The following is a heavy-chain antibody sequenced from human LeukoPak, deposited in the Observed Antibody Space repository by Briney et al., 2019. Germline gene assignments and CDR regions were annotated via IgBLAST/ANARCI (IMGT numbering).Heavy chain of an antibody. CDR1: GGSISSYY. Sequence: SETLSLTCTVSGGSISSYYWSWVPQPAGKGLEWIGRIYTSGSTNYNPSLKSRVTMSVDTSKNQFSLKLSSVTAADTAVYYCAREYDFWSGYYTDWGQGTLVTVSS. V-gene: IGHV4-4*07. CDR2: IYTSGST. J-gene: IGHJ4*02. D-gene: IGHD3-3*01. CDR3: AREYDFWSGYYTD.